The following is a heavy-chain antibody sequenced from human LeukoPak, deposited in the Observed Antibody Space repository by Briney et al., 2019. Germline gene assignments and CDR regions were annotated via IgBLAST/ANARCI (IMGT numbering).Heavy chain of an antibody. V-gene: IGHV3-23*01. CDR1: GFTFSSYA. CDR2: ISGGGDNT. Sequence: GASLRLSCAASGFTFSSYAMTWVRQAPGKGLEWVSGISGGGDNTYYADSVKGRFTLSRDNSKNTLYLQMNSLRAEDTAVYYCAKDHGYCTSTSCVFDYWGQGILVTVSS. J-gene: IGHJ4*02. CDR3: AKDHGYCTSTSCVFDY. D-gene: IGHD2-2*01.